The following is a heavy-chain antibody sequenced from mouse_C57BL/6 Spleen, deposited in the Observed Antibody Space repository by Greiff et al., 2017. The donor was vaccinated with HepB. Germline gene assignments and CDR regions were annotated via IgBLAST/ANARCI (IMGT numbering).Heavy chain of an antibody. Sequence: QVQLKESGPELVKPGASVKISCKASGYAFSSSWMNWVKQRPGKGLEWIGRIYPGDGDTNYNGKFKGKATLTADKSSSTAYMQLSSLTSEDSAVYFCARTLYYYGSSYGDYAMDYWGQGTSVTVSS. CDR3: ARTLYYYGSSYGDYAMDY. J-gene: IGHJ4*01. V-gene: IGHV1-82*01. CDR2: IYPGDGDT. CDR1: GYAFSSSW. D-gene: IGHD1-1*01.